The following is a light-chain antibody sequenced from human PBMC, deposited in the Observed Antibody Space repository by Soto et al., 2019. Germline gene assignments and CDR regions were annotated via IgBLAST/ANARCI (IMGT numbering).Light chain of an antibody. CDR2: DAS. Sequence: EFVLTQSPGTLSLSPGERATLSCRASQSVSRDLAWYQQKPGQAPRLLIYDASNRATGIPARFSGSGSGTDFTLTISSLQSEDFALYYCQQYNDWPLTFGQATKVDI. V-gene: IGKV3D-15*01. CDR3: QQYNDWPLT. CDR1: QSVSRD. J-gene: IGKJ1*01.